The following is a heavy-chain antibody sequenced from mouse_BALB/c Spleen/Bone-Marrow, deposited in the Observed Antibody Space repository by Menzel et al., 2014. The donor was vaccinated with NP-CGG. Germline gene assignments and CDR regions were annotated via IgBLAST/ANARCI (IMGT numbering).Heavy chain of an antibody. Sequence: EVKLMESGPELVKPGASVKISCKPSGYTFTEYTMHWVKQSQGKSLEWIGGINPNNGGTSCNQKFKGKATLTVDKSSSTAYMELRSLTSEDSAVYYCARRYYGPYVMDNWGQGTSVTVSS. V-gene: IGHV1-18*01. CDR3: ARRYYGPYVMDN. CDR1: GYTFTEYT. D-gene: IGHD1-2*01. CDR2: INPNNGGT. J-gene: IGHJ4*01.